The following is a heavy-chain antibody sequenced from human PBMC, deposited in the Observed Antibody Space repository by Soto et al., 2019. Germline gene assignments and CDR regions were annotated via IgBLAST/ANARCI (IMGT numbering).Heavy chain of an antibody. Sequence: QVQLQESGPGLVKPSQTLSLTCTVSGGSISSGDYYWSWIRQPPGKGLEWIGYIYYSGSTYYNPSLKSRVTLSVDTSKNQFSLKLSSVTAAVTAMNYCARAQYFERSGYRDWGQGNRVTVSS. J-gene: IGHJ4*02. CDR2: IYYSGST. CDR1: GGSISSGDYY. CDR3: ARAQYFERSGYRD. D-gene: IGHD3-22*01. V-gene: IGHV4-30-4*01.